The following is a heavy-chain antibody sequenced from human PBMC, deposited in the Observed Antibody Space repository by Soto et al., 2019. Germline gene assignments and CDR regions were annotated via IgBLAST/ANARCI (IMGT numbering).Heavy chain of an antibody. CDR2: ISTYNDNT. D-gene: IGHD2-15*01. V-gene: IGHV1-18*01. CDR3: AREGYCSSGSCALYSHDYLGMDV. CDR1: GYTFTRYG. J-gene: IGHJ6*02. Sequence: XSVEVSCKASGYTFTRYGISWVRQAPGQGREWMGWISTYNDNTNYAQKLKGRVTMTTGTSTSTAYMELRSLTSDDTAVYYCAREGYCSSGSCALYSHDYLGMDVWGQGTTVTVSS.